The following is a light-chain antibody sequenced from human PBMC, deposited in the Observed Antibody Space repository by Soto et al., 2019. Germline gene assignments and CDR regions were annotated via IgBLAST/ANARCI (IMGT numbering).Light chain of an antibody. J-gene: IGLJ1*01. CDR1: SSDVGGYNY. V-gene: IGLV2-14*01. Sequence: QSALTQPASVSGSPGQSITISCTGTSSDVGGYNYVSWYQQHPGKAPKLMIYDVSNRPSGVSNRFSRSKSGNTASLTISGLQAEDEADYYCSSYTRSSFYVFGTGTKLTGL. CDR3: SSYTRSSFYV. CDR2: DVS.